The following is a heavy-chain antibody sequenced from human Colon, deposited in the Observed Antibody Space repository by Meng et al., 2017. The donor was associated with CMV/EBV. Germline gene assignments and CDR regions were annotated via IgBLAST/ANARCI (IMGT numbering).Heavy chain of an antibody. CDR1: GFTFSSYW. Sequence: GESLKISCAASGFTFSSYWMHWVRQAPGKGLVWVSRINSDGSSTSYVDSVKGRFTISRDNAKNTLYLQMNSLRAEDTAVYYCARVAKDSPPWGQGTLVTVSS. CDR2: INSDGSST. J-gene: IGHJ5*02. CDR3: ARVAKDSPP. V-gene: IGHV3-74*01. D-gene: IGHD2-15*01.